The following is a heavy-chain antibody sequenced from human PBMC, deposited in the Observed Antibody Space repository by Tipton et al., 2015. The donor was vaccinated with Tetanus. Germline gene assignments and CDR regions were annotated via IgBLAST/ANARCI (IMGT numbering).Heavy chain of an antibody. CDR2: INSDGSST. J-gene: IGHJ3*02. Sequence: SLRLSCAASGFTFSSYWMHWVRQAPGKGLVWVSRINSDGSSTSYADSVKGRFTISRDNAKNTLYLQMNSLRAEDTAVYYCARDQVVVAATRPYDAFDIWGQGTMVTVSS. CDR3: ARDQVVVAATRPYDAFDI. CDR1: GFTFSSYW. V-gene: IGHV3-74*01. D-gene: IGHD2-15*01.